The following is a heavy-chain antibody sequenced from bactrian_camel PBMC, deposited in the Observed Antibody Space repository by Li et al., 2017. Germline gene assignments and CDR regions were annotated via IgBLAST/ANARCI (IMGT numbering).Heavy chain of an antibody. CDR2: ISSDLTT. V-gene: IGHV3S55*01. D-gene: IGHD6*01. CDR3: AAAAGDGGSWYSCDLAY. Sequence: VESGGGSVQVGGSLRLSCAASGFTLHDSDMGWYRQAPGNECELVSTISSDLTTYYLDSVKGRFTISKDNAKNTLYLQMNSLKPEDTALYRCAAAAGDGGSWYSCDLAYWGQGTQVTVS. CDR1: GFTLHDSD. J-gene: IGHJ6*01.